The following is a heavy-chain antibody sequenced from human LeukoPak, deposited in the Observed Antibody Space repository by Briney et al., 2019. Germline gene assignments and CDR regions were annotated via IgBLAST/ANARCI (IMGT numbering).Heavy chain of an antibody. Sequence: GRSLRLSCAASGFTFSSYGMHWVRQAPGKGLEWVAVIWYDGSNKYYADSVKGRFTISRDNSKNTLYLQMNSLRAEDTAVYYCAKGVIAAVLANDYWGQGTLVTVSS. D-gene: IGHD6-13*01. J-gene: IGHJ4*02. CDR3: AKGVIAAVLANDY. CDR2: IWYDGSNK. CDR1: GFTFSSYG. V-gene: IGHV3-33*06.